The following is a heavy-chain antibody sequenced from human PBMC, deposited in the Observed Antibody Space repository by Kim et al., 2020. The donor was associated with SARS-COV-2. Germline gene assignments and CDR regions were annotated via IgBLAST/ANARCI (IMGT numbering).Heavy chain of an antibody. J-gene: IGHJ4*02. CDR2: IKQDGSEK. Sequence: GGSLRLSCAASGFTFSSYWMSWVRQAPGKGLEWVANIKQDGSEKYYVDSVKGRFTISRDNAKNSLYLQMNSLRAEDTAVYYCARRMDSGWYQGFDYWGQGTLVTVSS. CDR1: GFTFSSYW. D-gene: IGHD6-19*01. CDR3: ARRMDSGWYQGFDY. V-gene: IGHV3-7*01.